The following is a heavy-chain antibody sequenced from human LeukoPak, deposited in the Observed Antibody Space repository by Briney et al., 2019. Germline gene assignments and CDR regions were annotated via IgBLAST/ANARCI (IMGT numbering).Heavy chain of an antibody. D-gene: IGHD4-17*01. J-gene: IGHJ4*02. CDR2: ISYDGSNK. CDR1: GFTFSSYA. V-gene: IGHV3-30-3*01. Sequence: GGSLRLSCAASGFTFSSYAMHWVRQAPGKGLEWVAVISYDGSNKYYADSVKGRFTISRDNSKNTLYLQMNSLRAEDTAVYYCANLDYPNYFDYWGQGTLVTVSS. CDR3: ANLDYPNYFDY.